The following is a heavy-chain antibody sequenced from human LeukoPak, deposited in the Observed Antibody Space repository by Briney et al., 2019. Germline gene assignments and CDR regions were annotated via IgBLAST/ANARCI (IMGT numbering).Heavy chain of an antibody. CDR2: IIPIFGTA. CDR1: GGTFSSYA. Sequence: SVKVSCKASGGTFSSYAISWVRQAPGQGLEWMGGIIPIFGTANYAQKFQGRVTITADESTSTAYMELSSLRSEDTAVYYCARSAARRLYYYCMDVWGKGATVTVSS. D-gene: IGHD2-2*01. V-gene: IGHV1-69*13. CDR3: ARSAARRLYYYCMDV. J-gene: IGHJ6*03.